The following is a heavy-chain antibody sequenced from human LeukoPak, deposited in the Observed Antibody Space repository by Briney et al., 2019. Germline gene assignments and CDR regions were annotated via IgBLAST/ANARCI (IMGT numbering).Heavy chain of an antibody. V-gene: IGHV4-39*07. Sequence: SETLSLTCTVSGGSTSSSSYYWGWIRQPPGKGLEWIGSIYYSGSTYYNPSLKSRVTISVDTSKNQFSLKLSSVTAADTAVYYCARADRAARGVTNYYYYYLDVWGKGTTVTVSS. D-gene: IGHD3-10*01. J-gene: IGHJ6*03. CDR1: GGSTSSSSYY. CDR3: ARADRAARGVTNYYYYYLDV. CDR2: IYYSGST.